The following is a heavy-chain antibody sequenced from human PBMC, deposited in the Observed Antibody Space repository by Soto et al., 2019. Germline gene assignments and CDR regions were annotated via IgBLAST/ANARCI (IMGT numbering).Heavy chain of an antibody. CDR1: GFKFNDYA. CDR3: AKDSQFYYMDV. J-gene: IGHJ6*03. CDR2: ASWNGDII. V-gene: IGHV3-9*01. Sequence: EVQLVESGGALVQPGRSLRLSCVASGFKFNDYAINWVRQAPGKGLEWVSGASWNGDIIGYADSVKGRFTISRDNAKNSLYLQMNSLRTEDTALYYCAKDSQFYYMDVWGQGTTVTVSS.